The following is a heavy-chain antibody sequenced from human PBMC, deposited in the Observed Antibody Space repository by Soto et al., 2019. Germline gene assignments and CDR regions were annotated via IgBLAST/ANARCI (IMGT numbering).Heavy chain of an antibody. CDR3: AKALGELSPESYDY. D-gene: IGHD3-16*02. CDR2: ISYDGNDK. V-gene: IGHV3-30*18. Sequence: QVPLVESGGGVVQPGTSLRLSCAASGFTFNYYAMHWVRQAPGKGLEWLAVISYDGNDKYYADSVKGRFTISRDNSKNTLSLQMNSLRPDDTAVYYCAKALGELSPESYDYWGQGTLISVSS. CDR1: GFTFNYYA. J-gene: IGHJ4*02.